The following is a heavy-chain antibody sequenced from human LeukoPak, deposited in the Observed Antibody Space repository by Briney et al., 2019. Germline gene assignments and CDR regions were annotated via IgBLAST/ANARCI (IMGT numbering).Heavy chain of an antibody. V-gene: IGHV4-34*01. J-gene: IGHJ4*02. CDR3: ARKIKPYYYDSSGYYNY. CDR2: INHSGST. D-gene: IGHD3-22*01. CDR1: GGSFSGYY. Sequence: SETLSLTCAVYGGSFSGYYWSWIRQPPGKGLGWIGEINHSGSTNYNPSLKSRVTISVDTSKNQFSLKLSSVTAADTAVYYCARKIKPYYYDSSGYYNYWGQGTLVTVSS.